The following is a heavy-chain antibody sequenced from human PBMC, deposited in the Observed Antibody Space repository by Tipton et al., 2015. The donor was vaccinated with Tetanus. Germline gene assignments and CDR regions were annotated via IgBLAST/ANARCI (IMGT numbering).Heavy chain of an antibody. CDR2: INSDGSST. Sequence: GSLRLSCAASGLAFSSYWMHWVRQAPGKGLVWVSRINSDGSSTGYADSVKGRFTISRDNAKNTLYLQMNSLRAEDTAVYYCARSGSGTNYYYYGMDVWGQGTTVTVSS. J-gene: IGHJ6*02. CDR3: ARSGSGTNYYYYGMDV. CDR1: GLAFSSYW. V-gene: IGHV3-74*01. D-gene: IGHD3-10*01.